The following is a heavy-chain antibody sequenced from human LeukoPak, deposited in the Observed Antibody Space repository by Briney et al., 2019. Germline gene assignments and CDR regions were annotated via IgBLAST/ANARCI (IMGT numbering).Heavy chain of an antibody. V-gene: IGHV4-34*01. Sequence: SETLSLTCAVYGGSFSGYYWSWIRQPPGKGLEWIGEINHSGGTNYNPSLKSRVTISVDTSKNQFSLRLSSVTAADTAAYYCARERGGSYYKGPFDYWGQGTLVTVSS. CDR3: ARERGGSYYKGPFDY. J-gene: IGHJ4*02. CDR2: INHSGGT. D-gene: IGHD1-26*01. CDR1: GGSFSGYY.